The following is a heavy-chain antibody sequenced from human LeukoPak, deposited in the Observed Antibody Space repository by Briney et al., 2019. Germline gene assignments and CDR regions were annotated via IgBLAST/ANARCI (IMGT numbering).Heavy chain of an antibody. D-gene: IGHD2-21*01. Sequence: GGSLRLSCVASGFTFSSYSMNWVRQAPGQGLESASYISGNNDNIHYADSVKGRFTISRDNAKNSLYLQMNSLRAEDTAVYYCVRDCDWGFDYWGQGTLVTVSS. CDR2: ISGNNDNI. V-gene: IGHV3-48*01. J-gene: IGHJ4*02. CDR1: GFTFSSYS. CDR3: VRDCDWGFDY.